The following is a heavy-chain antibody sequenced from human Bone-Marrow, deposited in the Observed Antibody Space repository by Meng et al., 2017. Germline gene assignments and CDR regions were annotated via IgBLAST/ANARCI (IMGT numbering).Heavy chain of an antibody. V-gene: IGHV3-33*01. J-gene: IGHJ4*02. CDR3: ARESFGYYGSGSFDY. D-gene: IGHD3-10*01. CDR1: GFTFSSYG. Sequence: WGSLRLSCAASGFTFSSYGMHWVRQAPGKGLEWVSVMWYDGSNKYYADSVKGRFTSSRDNSKNTLYLQMQSLRAEDTAVYYCARESFGYYGSGSFDYGGQGTLVTSPQ. CDR2: MWYDGSNK.